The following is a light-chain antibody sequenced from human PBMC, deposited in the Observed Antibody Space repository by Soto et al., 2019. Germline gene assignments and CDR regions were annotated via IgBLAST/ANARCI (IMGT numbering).Light chain of an antibody. V-gene: IGKV2-24*01. CDR1: QSLVHRDGNTY. J-gene: IGKJ2*01. CDR3: MQITQMPQT. Sequence: DIVMTQTPLSSPVTLGQPASISCRSSQSLVHRDGNTYLTWLQQRPGQPPRLLIYEISNRFSGVPDRFSGSGSGTDFTLKISRVEAEDVGIYYCMQITQMPQTFGQGTKLEIK. CDR2: EIS.